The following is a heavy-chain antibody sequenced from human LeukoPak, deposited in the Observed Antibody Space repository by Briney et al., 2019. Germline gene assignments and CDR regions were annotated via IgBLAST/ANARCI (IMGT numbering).Heavy chain of an antibody. J-gene: IGHJ4*02. Sequence: SGPTLVNPTQTLTLTCTFSGFSLSTSGMCVSWIRQPPGKALEGLARIDWDDDKYYSTSLKTRLIISKDTSKNQVVLTMTNMDPVDTATYYCARGGSGSYYNDLDYWGQGTLVTVSS. V-gene: IGHV2-70*11. CDR3: ARGGSGSYYNDLDY. D-gene: IGHD3-10*01. CDR2: IDWDDDK. CDR1: GFSLSTSGMC.